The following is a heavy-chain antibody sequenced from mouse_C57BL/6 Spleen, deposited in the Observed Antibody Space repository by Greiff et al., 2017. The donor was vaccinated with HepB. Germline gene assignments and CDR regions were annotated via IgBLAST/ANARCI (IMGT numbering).Heavy chain of an antibody. CDR2: IYPGSGNT. CDR3: ARERYYFDY. D-gene: IGHD2-14*01. J-gene: IGHJ2*01. V-gene: IGHV1-82*01. Sequence: VQLQQSGPELVKPGASVKISCKASGYAFSSSWMNWVKQRPGKGLEWIGRIYPGSGNTKYNEKFKGKATLTADTSSSTAYMQLSSLTSEDSAVYYCARERYYFDYWGQGTTLTVSS. CDR1: GYAFSSSW.